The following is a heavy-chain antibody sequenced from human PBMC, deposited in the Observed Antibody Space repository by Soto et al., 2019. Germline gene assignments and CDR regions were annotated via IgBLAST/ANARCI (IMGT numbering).Heavy chain of an antibody. CDR3: ATPLVAEGGFEI. Sequence: QLQLQESGPGLVKPSETLSLICNVSGGSISSSSYYWVWIRQPPGKGLEWIGSIYYTGTTYYNPSPNSRVTMSVDTSKNHFSLQLTSVTAADTAVFYCATPLVAEGGFEIWGQGTMVTVSS. J-gene: IGHJ3*02. CDR2: IYYTGTT. CDR1: GGSISSSSYY. D-gene: IGHD5-12*01. V-gene: IGHV4-39*02.